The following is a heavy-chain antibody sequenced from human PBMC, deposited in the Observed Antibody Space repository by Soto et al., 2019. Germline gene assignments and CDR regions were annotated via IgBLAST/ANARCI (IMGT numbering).Heavy chain of an antibody. CDR2: IDPSDSYT. CDR1: GYDFTSYW. CDR3: ARHAAGYSYSFFDY. J-gene: IGHJ4*02. D-gene: IGHD5-18*01. V-gene: IGHV5-10-1*01. Sequence: GECLKSSGQGSGYDFTSYWITWVRQMPGKGLEWMGRIDPSDSYTNYSPSFQGHVTISPDQSISTVYLQWSSLKASDTAMYYCARHAAGYSYSFFDYWGQGILATVSS.